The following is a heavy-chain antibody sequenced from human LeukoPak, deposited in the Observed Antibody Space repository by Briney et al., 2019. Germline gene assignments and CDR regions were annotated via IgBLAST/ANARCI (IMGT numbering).Heavy chain of an antibody. CDR3: TRGYWLNFYYYGMDV. D-gene: IGHD2-15*01. Sequence: SETLSLTCTVSGGSISSYYWSWIRQPPGKGLEWIGYIYYSGSTNYNPTLKSRVTISVDTSKNQFSLKLSSVTAADTAVYYCTRGYWLNFYYYGMDVWGQGTTVTASS. CDR1: GGSISSYY. CDR2: IYYSGST. V-gene: IGHV4-59*01. J-gene: IGHJ6*02.